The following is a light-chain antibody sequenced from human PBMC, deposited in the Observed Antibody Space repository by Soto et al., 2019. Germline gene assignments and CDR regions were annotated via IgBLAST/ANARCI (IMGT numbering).Light chain of an antibody. J-gene: IGKJ1*01. CDR1: QGISSY. CDR3: QQYSNSWT. V-gene: IGKV3-11*01. Sequence: VLTQSPSTLSASAGERATLSCRASQGISSYLAWYQQKPGQAPRLLIYDASNRATGIPARFSGSGSGTDFALTISSLMSEYYAVDYSQQYSNSWTFGQGTRVDIK. CDR2: DAS.